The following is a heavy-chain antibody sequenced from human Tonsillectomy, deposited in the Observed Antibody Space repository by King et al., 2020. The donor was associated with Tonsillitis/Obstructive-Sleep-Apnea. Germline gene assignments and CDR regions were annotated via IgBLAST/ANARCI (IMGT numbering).Heavy chain of an antibody. D-gene: IGHD6-25*01. V-gene: IGHV2-5*02. Sequence: ITLKESGPTLVKPTQTLTLTCTVSGFSPSTSGVGVGWIRQPPGEALEWLALIYWDGDKRYSPSLKSRLTTTKETSKNQGILTVTNMDPVDTATYYCAHAATLSDYYYYMDVWGKGTTVTVSS. CDR2: IYWDGDK. CDR3: AHAATLSDYYYYMDV. CDR1: GFSPSTSGVG. J-gene: IGHJ6*03.